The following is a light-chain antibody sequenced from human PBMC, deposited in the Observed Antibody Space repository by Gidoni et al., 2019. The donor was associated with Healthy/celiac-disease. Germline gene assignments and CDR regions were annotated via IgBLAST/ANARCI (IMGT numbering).Light chain of an antibody. V-gene: IGKV3-11*01. CDR2: DAS. CDR3: QQRSNWPPRWT. Sequence: VLTQSPATLSLSPGERATLSCRASQSVSSYLAWYQQKPGQAPRLLIYDASNRATGIPARFSGSGSGTDFTLTISSLEPEDFAVYYCQQRSNWPPRWTFGQGTKVEIK. J-gene: IGKJ1*01. CDR1: QSVSSY.